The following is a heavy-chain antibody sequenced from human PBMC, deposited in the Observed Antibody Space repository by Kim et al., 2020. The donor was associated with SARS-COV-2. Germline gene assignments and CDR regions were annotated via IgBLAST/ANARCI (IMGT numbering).Heavy chain of an antibody. V-gene: IGHV3-15*01. CDR1: GFTFSNAW. Sequence: GGSLRLSCAASGFTFSNAWMSWVRQAPGKWLEWVGRIKSKTDGGTTDYAAPVKGRFTISRDDSKNTLYLQMNSLKTEDTAVYYCTTDQGTFGGVIVYYYYGMDVWGQGTTVTVSS. J-gene: IGHJ6*02. CDR3: TTDQGTFGGVIVYYYYGMDV. D-gene: IGHD3-16*02. CDR2: IKSKTDGGTT.